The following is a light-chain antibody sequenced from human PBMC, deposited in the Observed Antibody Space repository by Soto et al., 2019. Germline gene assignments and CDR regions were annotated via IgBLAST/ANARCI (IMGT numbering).Light chain of an antibody. CDR2: DAS. J-gene: IGKJ4*01. Sequence: EIVLTQSPGTLSLSPGDRATLSCRASQSVTTSLAWYQYQPGQAPRLLIYDASNRAAGVPARFSGSGSGTHFPLTISSLEPGDFAIYYCQHRSNWPSLTFGGGTKLEIK. CDR1: QSVTTS. V-gene: IGKV3-11*01. CDR3: QHRSNWPSLT.